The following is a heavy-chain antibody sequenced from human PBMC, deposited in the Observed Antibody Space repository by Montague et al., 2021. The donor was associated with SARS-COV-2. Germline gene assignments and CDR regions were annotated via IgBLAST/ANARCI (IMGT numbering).Heavy chain of an antibody. V-gene: IGHV4-59*01. CDR2: IYYSGST. J-gene: IGHJ4*02. CDR3: ARVFPRWLQFDPYFDY. Sequence: SETLSLTCTVSGGSISSYYWSWIRQPPGKGLEWIGYIYYSGSTNHNPSLKSRVTISVDTSKNQFSLKLSSVTAADTAVYYCARVFPRWLQFDPYFDYWGQGTLVTVSS. CDR1: GGSISSYY. D-gene: IGHD5-24*01.